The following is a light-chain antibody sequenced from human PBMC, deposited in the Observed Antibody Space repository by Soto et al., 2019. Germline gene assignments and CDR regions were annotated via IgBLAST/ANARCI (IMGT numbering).Light chain of an antibody. CDR3: QKDSRLPV. CDR1: QSISNY. V-gene: IGKV1-27*01. Sequence: DIEMTQSPSSLSASVGDRATITCRASQSISNYVAWYQQKPGQPPKLLIYAASTVQSGVPTRFSGSGSGTDFTLTISSLPAEVVANYSCQKDSRLPVFGHGTKVDIK. CDR2: AAS. J-gene: IGKJ3*01.